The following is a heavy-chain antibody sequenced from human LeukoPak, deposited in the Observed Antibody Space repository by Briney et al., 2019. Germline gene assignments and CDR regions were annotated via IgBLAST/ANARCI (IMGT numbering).Heavy chain of an antibody. J-gene: IGHJ5*02. CDR2: ISSSGSII. CDR1: GFTSSTYT. Sequence: GGSLRLSCVGSGFTSSTYTMNWVRQPPGKGLEWVSYISSSGSIIYYADSVKGRFSISRDNARNSLYLQMNSLRAEDTAVYYCAREHSSVVNWFDPWGQGTLVTVSS. CDR3: AREHSSVVNWFDP. D-gene: IGHD2-15*01. V-gene: IGHV3-48*01.